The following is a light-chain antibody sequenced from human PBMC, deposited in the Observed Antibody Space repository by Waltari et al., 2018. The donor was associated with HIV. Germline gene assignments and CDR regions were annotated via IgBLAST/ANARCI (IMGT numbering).Light chain of an antibody. CDR3: QSFDSSLTGFV. J-gene: IGLJ1*01. CDR2: GNN. V-gene: IGLV1-40*01. Sequence: QSVLTQPPSVSGAPGQRVSISSTGSGAAHEVQWYQQFAGKAPKLLIFGNNKRPSGVPARFFGSKSGTSASLAITGLQPEDEAHYYCQSFDSSLTGFVFGSGTEVVVL. CDR1: GAAHE.